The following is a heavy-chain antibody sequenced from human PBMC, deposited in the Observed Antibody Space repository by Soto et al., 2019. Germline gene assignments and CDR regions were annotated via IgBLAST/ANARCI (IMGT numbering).Heavy chain of an antibody. V-gene: IGHV3-7*01. CDR3: ARDSYDYGDTNWFDP. CDR2: IKQDGSEK. Sequence: GGSMRVSCAAAGFTISSYLRSWVRQTTGKGLEWVANIKQDGSEKYYVDSVKGRFTISRDNAKNSLYLQMNSLRAEDTAVYYCARDSYDYGDTNWFDPWGQGTLVTVSS. D-gene: IGHD4-17*01. CDR1: GFTISSYL. J-gene: IGHJ5*02.